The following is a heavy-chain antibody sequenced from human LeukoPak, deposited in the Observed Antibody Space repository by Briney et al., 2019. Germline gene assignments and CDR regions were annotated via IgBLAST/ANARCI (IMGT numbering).Heavy chain of an antibody. CDR2: IYYSGST. D-gene: IGHD4-23*01. V-gene: IGHV4-39*02. Sequence: SETLSLTCIVPGGSISSISSNNYHWGWIRQPPGKGLEWIGSIYYSGSTYYNPSLKSRVTISVDTSKNQFSLKLSSVTAADTALYYCAREMGVVTAHGIDVWGQGTTVTVSS. J-gene: IGHJ6*02. CDR1: GGSISSISSNNYH. CDR3: AREMGVVTAHGIDV.